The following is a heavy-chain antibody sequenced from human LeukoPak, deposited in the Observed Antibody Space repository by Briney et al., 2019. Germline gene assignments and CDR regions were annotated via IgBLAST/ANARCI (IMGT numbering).Heavy chain of an antibody. J-gene: IGHJ4*02. Sequence: GGSLRLSCAASGFTFSDYYMSWIRQAPGKGLEWVSYISSSSSYTNYADSVKGRFTISRDNAKNSLYLQMNSLRAEDTAMYYCAKTGHNYYFDYWGQGTLVTVSS. V-gene: IGHV3-11*06. CDR2: ISSSSSYT. CDR3: AKTGHNYYFDY. CDR1: GFTFSDYY. D-gene: IGHD1-1*01.